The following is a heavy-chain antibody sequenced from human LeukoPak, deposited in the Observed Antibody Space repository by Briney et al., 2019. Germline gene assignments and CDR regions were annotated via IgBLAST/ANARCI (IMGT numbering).Heavy chain of an antibody. CDR1: GYSISSNNW. CDR3: ARHEGSYYDKSGYTFDR. CDR2: IYYSGST. D-gene: IGHD3-22*01. Sequence: SDTLSLTCAVSGYSISSNNWWGWIRQPPGKGLEWIGNIYYSGSTYYNPSLKSRITISIDTSQNQFSLNLSSVTATDRAVYYCARHEGSYYDKSGYTFDRWGQGTLVIVSS. J-gene: IGHJ4*02. V-gene: IGHV4-28*01.